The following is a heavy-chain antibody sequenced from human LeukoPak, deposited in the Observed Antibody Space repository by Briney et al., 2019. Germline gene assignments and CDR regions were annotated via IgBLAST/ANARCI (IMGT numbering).Heavy chain of an antibody. D-gene: IGHD3-3*01. V-gene: IGHV4-59*05. CDR3: ATLSYDFWSGYPPGDY. J-gene: IGHJ4*02. CDR2: IYYSGST. CDR1: GGSISSYY. Sequence: SETLSLTCTVSGGSISSYYWSWIRQPPGKGLEWIGSIYYSGSTYYNPSLKSRVTISVDTSKNQFSLKLSSVTAADTAVYYCATLSYDFWSGYPPGDYWGQGTLVTVSS.